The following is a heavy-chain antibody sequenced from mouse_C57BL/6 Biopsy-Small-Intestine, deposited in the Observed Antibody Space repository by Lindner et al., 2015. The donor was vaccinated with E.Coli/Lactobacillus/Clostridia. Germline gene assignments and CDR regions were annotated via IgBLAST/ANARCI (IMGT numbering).Heavy chain of an antibody. D-gene: IGHD5-2*01. Sequence: VQLQESGPELVKPGASVKISCKASGYAFSRSWLNWVKRRPGKGLEWIGRIYPGDGDTNHNGKFKGKATLTADKSSSTAYMQLSSLTSEDSAVYFCARRNTYAMDYWGQGTSVTVSS. V-gene: IGHV1-82*01. CDR3: ARRNTYAMDY. CDR2: IYPGDGDT. CDR1: GYAFSRSW. J-gene: IGHJ4*01.